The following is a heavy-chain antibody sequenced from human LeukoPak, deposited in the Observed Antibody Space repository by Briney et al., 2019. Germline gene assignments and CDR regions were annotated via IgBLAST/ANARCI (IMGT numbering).Heavy chain of an antibody. V-gene: IGHV1-69*01. Sequence: ASVKVSCKASGGTFSSYAISWVRQAPGQGLEWMGGIIPIFGTANYAQKFQGRVTITADESTSTAYMELSSLRSEDTAVYYCARALTDSSGYYYCGNWFDPWGQGTLVTVSS. CDR3: ARALTDSSGYYYCGNWFDP. D-gene: IGHD3-22*01. J-gene: IGHJ5*02. CDR2: IIPIFGTA. CDR1: GGTFSSYA.